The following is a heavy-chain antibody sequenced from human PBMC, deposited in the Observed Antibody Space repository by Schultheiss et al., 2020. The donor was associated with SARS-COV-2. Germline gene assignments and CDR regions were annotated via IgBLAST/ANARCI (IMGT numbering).Heavy chain of an antibody. CDR1: GGSISSGSYY. D-gene: IGHD6-19*01. Sequence: SETLSLTCTVSGGSISSGSYYWSWIRQPAGKGLEWIGRIYTSGSTNYNPSLKSRVTISVDTSKNQFSLKLSSVTAADTAVYYCARHRFDPIIAVAGTLGAFDIWGQGTMVTVSS. J-gene: IGHJ3*02. CDR2: IYTSGST. CDR3: ARHRFDPIIAVAGTLGAFDI. V-gene: IGHV4-61*02.